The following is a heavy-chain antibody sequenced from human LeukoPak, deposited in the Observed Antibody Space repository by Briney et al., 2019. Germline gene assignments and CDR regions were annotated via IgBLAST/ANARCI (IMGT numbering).Heavy chain of an antibody. CDR2: INHSGST. J-gene: IGHJ4*02. Sequence: SETLPLTCAVYGGSFSGYYWSWIRQPPGKGLEWIGEINHSGSTNYNPSLKSRVTISVDTSKNQFSLKLSSVTAADTAVYYCARGKTVITIFGVVSTYYFDYWGQGTLVTVSS. CDR3: ARGKTVITIFGVVSTYYFDY. D-gene: IGHD3-3*01. CDR1: GGSFSGYY. V-gene: IGHV4-34*01.